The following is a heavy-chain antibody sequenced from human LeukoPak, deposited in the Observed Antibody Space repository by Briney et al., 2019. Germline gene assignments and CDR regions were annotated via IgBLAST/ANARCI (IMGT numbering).Heavy chain of an antibody. D-gene: IGHD3-22*01. V-gene: IGHV3-30*02. J-gene: IGHJ3*02. Sequence: GGSLRLSCAASGFTFSSYGMHWVRQAPGKGLEWVAFIRYDGSNKYYADSVKGRFTISRDNSKNTLYLQMNSLRAEDTAVYYCAARYDSSGYADAFDIWGQGTMVTVSS. CDR1: GFTFSSYG. CDR2: IRYDGSNK. CDR3: AARYDSSGYADAFDI.